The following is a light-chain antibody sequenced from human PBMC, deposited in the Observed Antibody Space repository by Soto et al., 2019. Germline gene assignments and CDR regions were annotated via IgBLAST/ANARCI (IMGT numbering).Light chain of an antibody. CDR3: QNYNGAPWT. CDR2: AAS. J-gene: IGKJ1*01. CDR1: QGISTY. V-gene: IGKV1-27*01. Sequence: DIQMTQSLASLSASVGDRVTITCRASQGISTYLVWYQQKPGTVPKLLIFAASTLQSGVPSRFSGSGSGTDFTLTISSLQPEDVATYYCQNYNGAPWTFGQGTKVVIK.